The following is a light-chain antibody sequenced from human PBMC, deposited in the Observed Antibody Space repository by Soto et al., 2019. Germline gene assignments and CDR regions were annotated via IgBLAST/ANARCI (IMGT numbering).Light chain of an antibody. Sequence: DIRMTQSPSSLSASVGDTVTMTCRAGQTIGQYVSWYRQKPGKAPDLLIYSASTLQSVVPSRFRGSGSETVFTLTISGLQPEDFGTYYCQESYSTPPAFGGGTKVDIK. CDR2: SAS. J-gene: IGKJ4*01. CDR1: QTIGQY. CDR3: QESYSTPPA. V-gene: IGKV1-39*01.